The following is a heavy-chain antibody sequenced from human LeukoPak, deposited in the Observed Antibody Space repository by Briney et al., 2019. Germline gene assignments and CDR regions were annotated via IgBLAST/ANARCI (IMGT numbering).Heavy chain of an antibody. CDR3: AKDYGYSYGLGFDY. CDR1: GFTLSSYA. V-gene: IGHV3-23*01. CDR2: TSGSGGST. D-gene: IGHD5-18*01. Sequence: QPGGSLRLSCAASGFTLSSYAMSWVRQAPGKGLEWVSATSGSGGSTYYADSVKGRFTISRDNSKNTLYLQMNSLRAEDTAVYYCAKDYGYSYGLGFDYWGQGTLVTVSS. J-gene: IGHJ4*02.